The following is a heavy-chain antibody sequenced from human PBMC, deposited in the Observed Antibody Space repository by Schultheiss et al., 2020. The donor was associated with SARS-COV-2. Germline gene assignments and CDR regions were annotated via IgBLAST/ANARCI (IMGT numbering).Heavy chain of an antibody. V-gene: IGHV3-33*08. CDR3: ARGGALEWLFPWPYYFDY. Sequence: GESLKISCEVSGFTFSVYGMHWVRQAPGRGLEWVAVIYPSGNYKNYVDFAKGRFTISRDNSQSTLYLQMNSLRAEDTATYYCARGGALEWLFPWPYYFDYWGQGTLVTVSS. D-gene: IGHD3-3*01. CDR1: GFTFSVYG. J-gene: IGHJ4*02. CDR2: IYPSGNYK.